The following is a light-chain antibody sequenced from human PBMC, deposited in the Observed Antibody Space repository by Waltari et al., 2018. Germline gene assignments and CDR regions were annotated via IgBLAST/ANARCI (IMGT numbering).Light chain of an antibody. CDR2: GNT. Sequence: QSVLTQPPSMSGAPGQKVTIPCTGGSSNFGAGYDAHWYQPFPGTAPKLLIFGNTNLPSGVPGRFSGSRSGTSASLAIAGLQSEDEAVYYCQSFDSSLSASVFGGGTKLTVL. V-gene: IGLV1-40*01. CDR3: QSFDSSLSASV. J-gene: IGLJ3*02. CDR1: SSNFGAGYD.